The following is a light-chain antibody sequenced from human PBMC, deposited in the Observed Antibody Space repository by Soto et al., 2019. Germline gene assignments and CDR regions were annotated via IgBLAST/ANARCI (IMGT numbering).Light chain of an antibody. CDR3: QQYSTYTTRT. Sequence: DIQMTQSPSTLAASVGDGVTITCRARQTIRSWLAWYQQKPGTAPKLLIYDASTLESGVPSRFSGSGSGTEFTLTISSLQPDDFATYYCQQYSTYTTRTFGQGTKLDIK. V-gene: IGKV1-5*01. J-gene: IGKJ1*01. CDR1: QTIRSW. CDR2: DAS.